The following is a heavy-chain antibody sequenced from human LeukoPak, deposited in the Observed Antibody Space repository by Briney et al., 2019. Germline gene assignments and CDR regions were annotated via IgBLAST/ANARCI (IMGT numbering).Heavy chain of an antibody. CDR1: GGSISSYY. CDR3: ARALSGGDWIGAFGI. D-gene: IGHD2-21*02. Sequence: PSETLSLTCTVSGGSISSYYWSWIRQPPGKGLEWIGYIYYSGSTNYNPSLKSRVTISVDTSKNQFSLKLSSVTAADTAVYYCARALSGGDWIGAFGIWGQGTMVTVSS. V-gene: IGHV4-59*01. CDR2: IYYSGST. J-gene: IGHJ3*02.